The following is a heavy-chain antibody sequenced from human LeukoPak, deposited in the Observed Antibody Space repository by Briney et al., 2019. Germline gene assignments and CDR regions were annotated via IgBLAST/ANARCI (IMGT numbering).Heavy chain of an antibody. CDR3: ARDRDPLGRNWFDP. J-gene: IGHJ5*02. CDR2: IFYTGRT. V-gene: IGHV4-31*03. CDR1: GGSISSSGYY. Sequence: SETLSLTCTVSGGSISSSGYYWSWIRQLPGKGLEWIGYIFYTGRTYYNPPLKSRLTISVDTSKDQFSLKLSSVTAADTAVYYCARDRDPLGRNWFDPWGQGTLVTVSS. D-gene: IGHD7-27*01.